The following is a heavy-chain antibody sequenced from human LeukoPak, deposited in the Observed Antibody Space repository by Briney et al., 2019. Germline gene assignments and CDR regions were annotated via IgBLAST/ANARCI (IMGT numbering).Heavy chain of an antibody. Sequence: GGSLRLSCAASGFTFSNYNMNWVRQAPGKGLEWVSSISSSSSYIYYADSVKGRLTISRDNAKNSLYLQMNSLRAEDTAVYYCARVGAARSYWGQGTLVTVSS. CDR2: ISSSSSYI. CDR1: GFTFSNYN. D-gene: IGHD6-6*01. CDR3: ARVGAARSY. J-gene: IGHJ4*02. V-gene: IGHV3-21*01.